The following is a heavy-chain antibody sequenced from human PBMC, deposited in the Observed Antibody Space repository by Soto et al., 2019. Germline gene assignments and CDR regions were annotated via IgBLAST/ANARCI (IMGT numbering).Heavy chain of an antibody. Sequence: QVQLVQSGPEVKKPGASVKVSCKASGYIFTNYGITWVRQAPGQGLEWMGWISSYNGNTNYAQKFQGRVTMTTDISTSMSYVGVRRMTSDDTAVEYGGRYSLYDFWSGSTSRSYDFACWGQGTVVTVSS. CDR1: GYIFTNYG. J-gene: IGHJ4*02. V-gene: IGHV1-18*01. CDR3: GRYSLYDFWSGSTSRSYDFAC. CDR2: ISSYNGNT. D-gene: IGHD3-3*01.